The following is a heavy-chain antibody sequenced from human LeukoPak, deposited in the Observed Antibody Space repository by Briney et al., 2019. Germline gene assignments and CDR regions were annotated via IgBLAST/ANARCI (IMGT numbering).Heavy chain of an antibody. Sequence: GGSLRLSCAASGFTFSTYWMSWVRQAPGKGLEWVATIRQDGSEKHYVDSVEGRFTISRDNAQNSLYLQMHSLGVEDTAVYYCARDLGETYNWNDFDYWGQGTLVTVSS. CDR3: ARDLGETYNWNDFDY. CDR1: GFTFSTYW. CDR2: IRQDGSEK. D-gene: IGHD1-20*01. J-gene: IGHJ4*02. V-gene: IGHV3-7*01.